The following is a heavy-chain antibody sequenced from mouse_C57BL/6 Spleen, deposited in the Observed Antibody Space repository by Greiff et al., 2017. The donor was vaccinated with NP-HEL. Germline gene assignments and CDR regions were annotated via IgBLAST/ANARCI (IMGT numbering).Heavy chain of an antibody. CDR1: GFSLTSYG. CDR2: IWSGGST. V-gene: IGHV2-2*01. Sequence: VKLQESGPGLVQPSQSLSITCTVSGFSLTSYGVHWVRQSPGKGLEWLGVIWSGGSTDYNAAFISRLSISKDNSKSQVFFKMNRLQADDTAIYYCARKELRHHYYAMDYWGQGTSVTVSS. J-gene: IGHJ4*01. D-gene: IGHD3-2*02. CDR3: ARKELRHHYYAMDY.